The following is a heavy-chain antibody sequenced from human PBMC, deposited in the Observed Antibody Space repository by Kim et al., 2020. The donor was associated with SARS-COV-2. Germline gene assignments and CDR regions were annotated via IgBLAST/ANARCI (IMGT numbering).Heavy chain of an antibody. D-gene: IGHD3-16*02. Sequence: SETLSLTCTVSGGSISSSSYYWGWIRQPPGKGLEWIGSIYYSGSTYYNPSLKSRVTISVDTSKNQFSLKLSSVTAADTAVYYCSRQRPPFYDYVWGSYRYPFDYGGQGTLVTVSS. CDR3: SRQRPPFYDYVWGSYRYPFDY. CDR1: GGSISSSSYY. V-gene: IGHV4-39*01. J-gene: IGHJ4*02. CDR2: IYYSGST.